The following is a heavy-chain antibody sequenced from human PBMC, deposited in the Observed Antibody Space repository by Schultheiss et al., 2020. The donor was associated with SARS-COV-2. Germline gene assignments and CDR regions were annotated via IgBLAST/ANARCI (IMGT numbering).Heavy chain of an antibody. CDR2: IYYSGST. D-gene: IGHD3-3*01. CDR3: ARETEDYDFWSGSLNWYFDL. V-gene: IGHV4-59*12. Sequence: SETLSLTCTVSGGSISSYYWSWIRQPPGKGLEWIGNIYYSGSTDHNPSLKSRVTISEDTSKDQFSLKLSSVTAADTAVYYCARETEDYDFWSGSLNWYFDLWGRGTLVTVSS. J-gene: IGHJ2*01. CDR1: GGSISSYY.